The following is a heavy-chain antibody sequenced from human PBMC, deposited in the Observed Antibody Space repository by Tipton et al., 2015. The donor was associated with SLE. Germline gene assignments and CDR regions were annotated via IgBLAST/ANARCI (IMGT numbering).Heavy chain of an antibody. J-gene: IGHJ3*02. V-gene: IGHV4-34*01. D-gene: IGHD1-7*01. CDR2: IDHTGST. CDR1: GGSFSGYY. CDR3: ARVFITGTSRGWVDI. Sequence: TLSLTCAVYGGSFSGYYWSWVRQPPGKGLEWIGEIDHTGSTNYNPSLKSRVTISVDTSANQFSLKLSSVTAADTAVYYCARVFITGTSRGWVDIWGQGTMVTVSS.